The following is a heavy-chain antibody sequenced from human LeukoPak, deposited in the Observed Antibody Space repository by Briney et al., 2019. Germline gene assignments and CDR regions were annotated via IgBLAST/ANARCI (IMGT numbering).Heavy chain of an antibody. J-gene: IGHJ3*02. V-gene: IGHV1-58*02. D-gene: IGHD3-3*01. CDR2: IVVGSGNT. CDR1: GYTFTSYG. CDR3: AADIEYYDFWSGPPDFDI. Sequence: SVKVSCKASGYTFTSYGISWVRQARGQRLEWIGWIVVGSGNTNYAQKFQERVTITRDMSTSTAYMELSSLRSEDTAVYYCAADIEYYDFWSGPPDFDIWGQGTMVTVSS.